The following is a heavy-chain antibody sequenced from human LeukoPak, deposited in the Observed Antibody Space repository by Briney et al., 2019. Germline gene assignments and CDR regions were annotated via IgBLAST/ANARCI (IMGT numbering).Heavy chain of an antibody. CDR3: ARDSGSGSYYLAYYVY. CDR1: GFXFSSYG. D-gene: IGHD3-10*01. CDR2: IWYDGSNK. Sequence: GGSLRLSCAASGFXFSSYGMHWVRQAPGKGLEWVALIWYDGSNKYYADSVKGRFSISRDNSKNTLYLQMNSLRAEDTAVYYCARDSGSGSYYLAYYVYRGQGTLVTVSS. J-gene: IGHJ4*02. V-gene: IGHV3-33*01.